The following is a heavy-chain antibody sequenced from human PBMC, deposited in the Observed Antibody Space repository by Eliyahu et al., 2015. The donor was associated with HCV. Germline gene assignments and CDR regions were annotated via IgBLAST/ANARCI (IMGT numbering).Heavy chain of an antibody. Sequence: GKGLEWVSHISSSGNIIYYADSVKGRFTISRDNAKNSLYLQMNSLRVEDTAVYYCARDVGTLPLDYFDSWGQGALVTVSS. CDR3: ARDVGTLPLDYFDS. CDR2: ISSSGNII. V-gene: IGHV3-11*01. D-gene: IGHD1-14*01. J-gene: IGHJ4*02.